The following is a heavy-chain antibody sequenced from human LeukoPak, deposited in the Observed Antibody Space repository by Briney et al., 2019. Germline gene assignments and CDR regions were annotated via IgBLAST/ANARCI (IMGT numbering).Heavy chain of an antibody. CDR2: IFYSGST. D-gene: IGHD4-17*01. Sequence: SETLSLTCTVSGGSISTSNYYWGWIRQPPGKGLEWIGNIFYSGSTYYSPSLKSRVTISVDTSKNQFSLKLSSVTAADTAMYFCARQGYADFSSRPFDYWGQGTLVTVSS. J-gene: IGHJ4*02. CDR1: GGSISTSNYY. V-gene: IGHV4-39*01. CDR3: ARQGYADFSSRPFDY.